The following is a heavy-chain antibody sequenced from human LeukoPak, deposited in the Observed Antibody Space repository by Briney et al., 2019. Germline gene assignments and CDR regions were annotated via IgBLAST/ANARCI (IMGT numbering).Heavy chain of an antibody. CDR2: IIPIFGTA. V-gene: IGHV1-69*06. D-gene: IGHD5-12*01. J-gene: IGHJ4*02. CDR1: GGTFSSYA. Sequence: GASVTVSCTASGGTFSSYAISWERQAPGQGLEWVGGIIPIFGTANYAQKFQGRVTITADKSTSTAYMELRSLRSEDTAVYYCASGGWGSGYEYFDYWGQGTLVTVSS. CDR3: ASGGWGSGYEYFDY.